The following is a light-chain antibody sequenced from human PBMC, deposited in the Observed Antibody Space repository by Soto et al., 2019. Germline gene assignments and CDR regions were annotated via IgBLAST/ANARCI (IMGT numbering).Light chain of an antibody. CDR2: EIR. CDR1: SSDVGGYNY. Sequence: QSVLTQPPSASGSPGQSVTISCTGTSSDVGGYNYVSWYQQYPGTAPKLMIYEIRQRPAGVHDRFSGSKSGKTSSLTVSGLQAEDEADYYCSSYAGSDIWVFGGGTKVTVL. V-gene: IGLV2-8*01. J-gene: IGLJ3*02. CDR3: SSYAGSDIWV.